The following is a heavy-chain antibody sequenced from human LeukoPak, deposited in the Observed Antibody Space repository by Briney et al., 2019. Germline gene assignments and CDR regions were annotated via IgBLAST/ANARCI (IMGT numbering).Heavy chain of an antibody. CDR1: GFTFSIYG. D-gene: IGHD2-15*01. V-gene: IGHV3-30-3*01. CDR3: ANRGSGGTYYFDY. J-gene: IGHJ4*02. CDR2: ISYDGSNK. Sequence: GRSLRLSCAASGFTFSIYGMHWVRQAPGKGVEWVAVISYDGSNKYYADSVKGRFTISRDNSKNTLCLQMNSLRAEDTAVYYCANRGSGGTYYFDYWGQGTLVTVSS.